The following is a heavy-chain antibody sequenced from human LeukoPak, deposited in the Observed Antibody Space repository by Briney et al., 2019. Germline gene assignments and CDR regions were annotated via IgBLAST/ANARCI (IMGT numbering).Heavy chain of an antibody. D-gene: IGHD3-10*01. J-gene: IGHJ6*02. Sequence: GGSLRLSCAASGFTVSSNYMSWVRQAPGKGLEWVSVIYSGGSTYYADSVKGRFTISRDNSKNTLYLQMNSLRAEDTAVYYCASYYGSGSPYYYGMDVWGQGTTVTVSS. CDR3: ASYYGSGSPYYYGMDV. CDR1: GFTVSSNY. V-gene: IGHV3-66*01. CDR2: IYSGGST.